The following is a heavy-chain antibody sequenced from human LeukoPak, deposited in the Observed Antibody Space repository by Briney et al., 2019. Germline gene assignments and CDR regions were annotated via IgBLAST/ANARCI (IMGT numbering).Heavy chain of an antibody. CDR2: INSDGSWT. V-gene: IGHV3-74*01. CDR3: VSFYETY. J-gene: IGHJ4*02. D-gene: IGHD2/OR15-2a*01. CDR1: GIYW. Sequence: GESLRLSCAASGIYWMHWVRQVPGKGLVWVSHINSDGSWTSYADSVKGRFTISKDNAKNTVYLQMNSLRAEDTAVYYCVSFYETYWGRGTLVTVSS.